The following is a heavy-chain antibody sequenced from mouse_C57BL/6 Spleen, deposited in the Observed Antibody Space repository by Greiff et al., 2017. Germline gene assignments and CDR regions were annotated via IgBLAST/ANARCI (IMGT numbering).Heavy chain of an antibody. CDR3: ARVDYYEFAY. V-gene: IGHV5-16*01. D-gene: IGHD1-1*01. Sequence: EVMLVESEGGLVQPGSSMKLSCTASGFTFSDYYMAWVRQVPEKGLEWVANINYDGSSTYYLDSLKSRFIISRDNAKNILYLQMSSLKSEDTATYYCARVDYYEFAYWGQGTLVTVSA. J-gene: IGHJ3*01. CDR1: GFTFSDYY. CDR2: INYDGSST.